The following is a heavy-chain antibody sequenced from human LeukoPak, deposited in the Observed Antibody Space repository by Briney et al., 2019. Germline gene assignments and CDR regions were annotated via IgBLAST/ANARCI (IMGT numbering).Heavy chain of an antibody. J-gene: IGHJ4*02. Sequence: SVKVSCKASGGTFSSYAISWVRQAPGQGFEWMGGIIPISGTSNYAQKFQGRVTMTADESTSTAYMELSSLRSEDTAVYYCARVFGTRDCYNWGQGDYWGQGTLVTVSS. CDR1: GGTFSSYA. CDR2: IIPISGTS. CDR3: ARVFGTRDCYNWGQGDY. D-gene: IGHD5-24*01. V-gene: IGHV1-69*01.